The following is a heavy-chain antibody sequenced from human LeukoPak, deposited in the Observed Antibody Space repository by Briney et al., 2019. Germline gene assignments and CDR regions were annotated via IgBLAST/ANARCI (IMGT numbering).Heavy chain of an antibody. D-gene: IGHD5-18*01. Sequence: GGSLRLFCAASGFTFSSYGMHWVRQAPGKGLEWVAVIWYDGSNKYYADSVKGRFTISRDNSKNTLYLQMNSLRAEDTAVYYCAKGPHPRYSYGFIDYWGQGTLVTVSS. CDR1: GFTFSSYG. V-gene: IGHV3-33*06. J-gene: IGHJ4*02. CDR3: AKGPHPRYSYGFIDY. CDR2: IWYDGSNK.